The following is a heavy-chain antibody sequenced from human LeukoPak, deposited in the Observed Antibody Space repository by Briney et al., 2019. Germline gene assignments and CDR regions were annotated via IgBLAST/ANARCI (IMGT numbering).Heavy chain of an antibody. J-gene: IGHJ4*02. CDR1: GGTFSSHE. CDR2: ITPMFGIA. V-gene: IGHV1-69*13. CDR3: ARGWLADSTVVTPYNY. Sequence: ASVKVSCEASGGTFSSHEISWVRQAPGQGLEWMGGITPMFGIAKYAQKFQGRVTISAVESMSTVHMELSSLRSEDTAKYYCARGWLADSTVVTPYNYWGQGTVVTVSS. D-gene: IGHD4-23*01.